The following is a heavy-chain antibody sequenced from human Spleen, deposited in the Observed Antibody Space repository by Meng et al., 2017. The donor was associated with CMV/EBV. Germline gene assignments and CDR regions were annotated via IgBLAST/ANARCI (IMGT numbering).Heavy chain of an antibody. D-gene: IGHD2-2*01. J-gene: IGHJ4*02. CDR2: ISGDGTTT. V-gene: IGHV3-74*01. CDR1: GFTFSSYW. Sequence: GESLKISCAASGFTFSSYWMHWVRQGPGKRLVWVSRISGDGTTTTYADSVKGRFTISRDNAKNQFSLKLSSVTAADTAVYYCARRGDRGYCSSTSCAYFDYWGQGTLVTVSS. CDR3: ARRGDRGYCSSTSCAYFDY.